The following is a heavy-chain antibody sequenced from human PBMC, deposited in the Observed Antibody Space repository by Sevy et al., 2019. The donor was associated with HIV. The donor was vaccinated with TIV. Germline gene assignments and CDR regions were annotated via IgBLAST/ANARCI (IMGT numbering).Heavy chain of an antibody. CDR2: IKKDGSEK. J-gene: IGHJ6*01. Sequence: GGSLRLSCAASGFTFNKYWMTWVRQAPGKGLEWVATIKKDGSEKYHVDSVRGRFTISRDNAKNSLYLRMNNLRVEDTATYYCARDCSSSTCLWGLDVWGQGTTVTVSS. CDR3: ARDCSSSTCLWGLDV. V-gene: IGHV3-7*03. D-gene: IGHD2-2*01. CDR1: GFTFNKYW.